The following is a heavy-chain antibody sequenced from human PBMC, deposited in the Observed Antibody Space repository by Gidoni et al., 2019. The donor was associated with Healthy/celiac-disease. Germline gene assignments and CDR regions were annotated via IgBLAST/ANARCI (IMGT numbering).Heavy chain of an antibody. J-gene: IGHJ5*02. V-gene: IGHV4-30-4*01. Sequence: QVQLQESGPGLVKPSQTLSLTCTVSGGSISSGDYYWSWIRQPPGKGLEWIGYSYSSGSTYYNPSLKSRVTISVDTSKNQFSLKLSSVTAADTAVYYCARAYYDFWSGYYRGNWFDPWGQGTLVTVSS. CDR3: ARAYYDFWSGYYRGNWFDP. D-gene: IGHD3-3*01. CDR2: SYSSGST. CDR1: GGSISSGDYY.